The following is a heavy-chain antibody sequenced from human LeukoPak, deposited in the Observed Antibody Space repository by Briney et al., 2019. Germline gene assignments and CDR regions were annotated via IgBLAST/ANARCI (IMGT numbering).Heavy chain of an antibody. CDR1: GYSFTHYW. D-gene: IGHD2-2*01. J-gene: IGHJ4*02. V-gene: IGHV5-51*01. CDR3: ARGSCGSVSCYVSTAHLFDY. CDR2: IYPGDSDT. Sequence: HGEPLKISCKGSGYSFTHYWIGGVRQMPGKGPEWLGIIYPGDSDTRYSPSFEGQVTISADKSITTAYLQCSSLKASDTAMYYCARGSCGSVSCYVSTAHLFDYWGQGTLVTVSS.